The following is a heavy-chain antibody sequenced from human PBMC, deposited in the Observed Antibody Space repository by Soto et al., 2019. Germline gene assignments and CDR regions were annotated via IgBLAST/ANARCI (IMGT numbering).Heavy chain of an antibody. V-gene: IGHV3-11*01. Sequence: QVQLVESGGGLVKPGGSLRLSCAASGFTFSDYYMSWIRQAPGKGLEWVSYISHSVRTLYYADSMKGRFTISRDNAKNSLYLQLNSLRSEDTAVYYCARDLVAVSGGVYSSSSGGYFFDFWGQGTLVTVSS. D-gene: IGHD6-6*01. CDR1: GFTFSDYY. J-gene: IGHJ4*02. CDR3: ARDLVAVSGGVYSSSSGGYFFDF. CDR2: ISHSVRTL.